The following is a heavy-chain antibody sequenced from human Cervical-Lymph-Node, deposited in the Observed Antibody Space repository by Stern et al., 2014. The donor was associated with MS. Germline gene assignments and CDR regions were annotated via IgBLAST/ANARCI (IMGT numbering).Heavy chain of an antibody. CDR1: GDSISNAFYY. Sequence: QVQLQESGPGLVKPSQTLSLTCTVSGDSISNAFYYWSWIRQPAGKRPEWIGRVHATGRTDYNPSLKSRVTLSLDTSKNQFSLRLTSVTAADTAVYFCSRGVGVTFDYWGQGSLVSVSS. D-gene: IGHD1-26*01. CDR3: SRGVGVTFDY. J-gene: IGHJ4*02. V-gene: IGHV4-61*02. CDR2: VHATGRT.